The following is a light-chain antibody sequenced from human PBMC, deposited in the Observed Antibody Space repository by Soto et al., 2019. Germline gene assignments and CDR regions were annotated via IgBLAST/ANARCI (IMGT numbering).Light chain of an antibody. Sequence: DIHMTQSPSTLSGSAGPPATITSRASQTISSWLAWYQQKPGKAPKLLIYKASSLESGVPSRFSGSGSGTEFTLTISSLQPDDFATYYCQQYNSYSRTFGQGTKVDIK. CDR2: KAS. CDR1: QTISSW. V-gene: IGKV1-5*03. CDR3: QQYNSYSRT. J-gene: IGKJ1*01.